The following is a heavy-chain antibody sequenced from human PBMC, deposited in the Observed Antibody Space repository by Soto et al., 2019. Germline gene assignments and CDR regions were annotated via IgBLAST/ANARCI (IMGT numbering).Heavy chain of an antibody. CDR2: IWYDGSNK. D-gene: IGHD6-13*01. V-gene: IGHV3-33*01. Sequence: GRSLRLSCGASGFTFGGYGVHWVRKAPGKGLEWVAVIWYDGSNKYYADSVKGRFTISRDNSKNTLYLQMNSLRAEDTAVYYCARDLTAAAGTLDYWGQGTLVTVSS. CDR3: ARDLTAAAGTLDY. CDR1: GFTFGGYG. J-gene: IGHJ4*02.